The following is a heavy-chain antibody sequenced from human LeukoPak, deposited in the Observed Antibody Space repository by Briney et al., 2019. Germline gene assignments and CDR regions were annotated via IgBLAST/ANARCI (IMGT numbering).Heavy chain of an antibody. CDR3: ARLITGTTTAFDI. CDR2: VYTSGST. D-gene: IGHD1-7*01. V-gene: IGHV4-4*07. J-gene: IGHJ3*02. CDR1: GGSISGYY. Sequence: PSETLSLACSVSGGSISGYYWTWIRQPAGKGLEWIGRVYTSGSTHYNPSLKTRLTMSVDTSKNQFSLKLSSVTAADTAVYYCARLITGTTTAFDIWGQGTMVTVSS.